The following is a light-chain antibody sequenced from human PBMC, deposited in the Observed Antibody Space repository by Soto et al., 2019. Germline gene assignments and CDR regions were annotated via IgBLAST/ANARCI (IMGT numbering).Light chain of an antibody. CDR1: SSDVGYYSR. Sequence: QSVLTQPASVSGSPGQSITISCTGTSSDVGYYSRVSWYQQQPGKVPKVIIYDASKRPPGVPDRFSASKSDNTASLTISGLQPEDEADYYCCSYARSETYVFGTGTKLTVL. CDR2: DAS. CDR3: CSYARSETYV. J-gene: IGLJ1*01. V-gene: IGLV2-23*01.